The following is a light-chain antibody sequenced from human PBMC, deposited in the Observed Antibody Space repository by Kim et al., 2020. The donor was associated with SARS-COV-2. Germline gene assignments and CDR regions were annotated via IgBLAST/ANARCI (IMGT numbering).Light chain of an antibody. CDR3: MQGTHWPPYT. Sequence: DVVMTQSPFSLPVTLGQPASISCRSSQSLVHSDGNTYLAWFQLRPGQSPRRLFYRVSNRDSGVPDRFSGSGSGTDFTLRISRVEAEDVGVYYYCMQGTHWPPYTFGQGTKLEIK. J-gene: IGKJ2*01. CDR2: RVS. V-gene: IGKV2-30*02. CDR1: QSLVHSDGNTY.